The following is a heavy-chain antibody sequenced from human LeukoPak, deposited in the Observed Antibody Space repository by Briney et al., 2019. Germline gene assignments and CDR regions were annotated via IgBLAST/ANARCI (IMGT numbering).Heavy chain of an antibody. Sequence: SVKVSCKASGGTFSSYAISWVRQAPGQGLEWMGRIIPILGIANYAQKFQGRVTITADRSTSTAYMELSSLRSEDTAVYYCASSRDITMVRGVTNWFDPWGQGTLVTVSS. J-gene: IGHJ5*02. CDR3: ASSRDITMVRGVTNWFDP. CDR1: GGTFSSYA. D-gene: IGHD3-10*01. CDR2: IIPILGIA. V-gene: IGHV1-69*04.